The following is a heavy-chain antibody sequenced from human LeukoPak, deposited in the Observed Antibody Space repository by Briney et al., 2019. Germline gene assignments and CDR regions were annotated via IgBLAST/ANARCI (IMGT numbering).Heavy chain of an antibody. J-gene: IGHJ6*02. D-gene: IGHD3-22*01. CDR2: IDDSGVIR. V-gene: IGHV3-23*01. CDR1: GFTVSSNY. CDR3: AKRLKRNYYYHYAMDV. Sequence: GGSLRLSCAASGFTVSSNYMSWVRQAPGKGLEWVSRIDDSGVIRSYADSVKGRFTISRDNSKMTLTLQMNSLRAEDTAVYYCAKRLKRNYYYHYAMDVWGQGTTVTVSS.